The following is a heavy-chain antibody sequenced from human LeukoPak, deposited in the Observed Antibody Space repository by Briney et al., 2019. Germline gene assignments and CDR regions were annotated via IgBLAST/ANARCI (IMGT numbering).Heavy chain of an antibody. CDR2: IKQDESEK. J-gene: IGHJ4*02. CDR3: AKDYGSGIYYTAFDY. D-gene: IGHD3-10*01. CDR1: GFTFSSYW. V-gene: IGHV3-7*03. Sequence: GGSLRLSCAASGFTFSSYWMSWVRQAPGKGLEWVANIKQDESEKYYVDSVKGRFTISRDNAKNSLYLQMNSLRAEDTALYYCAKDYGSGIYYTAFDYWGQGTLVTVSS.